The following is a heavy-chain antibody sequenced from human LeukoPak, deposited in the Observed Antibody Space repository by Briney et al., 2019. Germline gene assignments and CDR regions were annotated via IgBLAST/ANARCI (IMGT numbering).Heavy chain of an antibody. CDR3: ARDFKQPKGDYYYYYMDV. V-gene: IGHV4-30-2*01. Sequence: SQTLSLTCTVSGGSISSGGYYWSWIRQPPGKGLEWIGYIYHSGSTYYNPSLKSRVTISVGRSKNQFSLKLSSVTAADTAVYYCARDFKQPKGDYYYYYMDVWGKGTTVTVSS. CDR2: IYHSGST. J-gene: IGHJ6*03. D-gene: IGHD6-13*01. CDR1: GGSISSGGYY.